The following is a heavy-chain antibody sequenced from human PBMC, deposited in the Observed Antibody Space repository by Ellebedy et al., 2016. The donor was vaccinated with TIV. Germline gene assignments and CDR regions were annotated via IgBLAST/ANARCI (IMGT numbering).Heavy chain of an antibody. V-gene: IGHV1-18*04. CDR2: ISVYNGRT. D-gene: IGHD4/OR15-4a*01. J-gene: IGHJ4*02. CDR1: GYNFIDYY. Sequence: AASVKVSCKASGYNFIDYYIHWVRQAPGQGLEWMGWISVYNGRTNYAQRFQDRVTMTTDTSTNTAYMELRSLKSDDTAIYFCARGMVPTFWGQGTLVTVSS. CDR3: ARGMVPTF.